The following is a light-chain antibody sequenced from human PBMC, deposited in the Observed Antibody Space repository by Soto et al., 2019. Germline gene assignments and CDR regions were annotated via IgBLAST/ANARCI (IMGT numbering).Light chain of an antibody. V-gene: IGLV2-11*01. CDR3: CSYAGSYTWV. CDR1: SSDFGGSHY. Sequence: QSALTQPRSVSGSPGQSVTISCTGTSSDFGGSHYVPWYRQYSGKAPKLIIYDVIKRPSGVPDRFSGSKSGNTASLTISGLQAVDEADYYCCSYAGSYTWVFGGGTKVTVL. CDR2: DVI. J-gene: IGLJ3*02.